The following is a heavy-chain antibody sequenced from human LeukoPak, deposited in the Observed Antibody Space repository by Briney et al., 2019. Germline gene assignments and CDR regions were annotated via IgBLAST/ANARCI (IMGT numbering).Heavy chain of an antibody. CDR2: IGGPGAPT. CDR3: ARGATRATRHFDL. J-gene: IGHJ2*01. CDR1: GFTFSSYS. D-gene: IGHD2-15*01. V-gene: IGHV3-23*01. Sequence: PGGSLRLSCVASGFTFSSYSLTWVRQTPEKGLAWVSIIGGPGAPTFYADSVEGRFTISRDNSKNTVYLQMSSLRAEDTALYFCARGATRATRHFDLWGRGTLVTVSS.